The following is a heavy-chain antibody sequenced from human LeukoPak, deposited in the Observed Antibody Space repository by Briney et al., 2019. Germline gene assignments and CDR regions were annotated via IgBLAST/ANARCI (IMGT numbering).Heavy chain of an antibody. CDR1: GGSISSYY. CDR3: ARGYCSGGSCYMPDY. CDR2: INYSGRS. J-gene: IGHJ4*02. Sequence: SETLSLTCTVSGGSISSYYWSWIRQPPGKGLEWIGYINYSGRSNYNPSLQSRVTISVHTTKNQFYLKLSSVTDADTAVYYCARGYCSGGSCYMPDYWGQGTLVTVSS. D-gene: IGHD2-15*01. V-gene: IGHV4-59*01.